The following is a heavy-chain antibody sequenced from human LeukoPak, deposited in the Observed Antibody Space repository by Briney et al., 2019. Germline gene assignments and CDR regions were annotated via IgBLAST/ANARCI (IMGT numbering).Heavy chain of an antibody. V-gene: IGHV3-21*01. Sequence: GSLRLSCAASGFTFSSYSMNWVRQAPGKGLEWVSSISSSSSYIYYADSVKGRFTISRENAKNSLYLQMNSLRAEDTAVYYCARVRPPSCTNGVCYNSDAFEIWGQGTIVTVSS. D-gene: IGHD2-8*01. J-gene: IGHJ3*02. CDR3: ARVRPPSCTNGVCYNSDAFEI. CDR1: GFTFSSYS. CDR2: ISSSSSYI.